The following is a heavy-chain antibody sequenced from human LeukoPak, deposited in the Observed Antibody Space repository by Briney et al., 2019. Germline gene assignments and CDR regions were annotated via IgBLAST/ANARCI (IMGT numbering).Heavy chain of an antibody. CDR3: ARDPYYDSIGYYGY. D-gene: IGHD3-22*01. J-gene: IGHJ4*02. V-gene: IGHV3-74*01. CDR1: GFTFSSYW. CDR2: INSDASST. Sequence: GGSLRLSCAASGFTFSSYWMHWVRQAPGKGLVWVSRINSDASSTSYADSVKGRFTISRDDAKNTLYLQMNSLRAEDTAVYYCARDPYYDSIGYYGYWGQGTMVTVSS.